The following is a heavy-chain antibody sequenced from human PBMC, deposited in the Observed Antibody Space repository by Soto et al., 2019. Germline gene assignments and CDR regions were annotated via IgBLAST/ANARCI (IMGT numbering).Heavy chain of an antibody. D-gene: IGHD1-26*01. CDR1: GFTVSSNY. J-gene: IGHJ6*02. CDR3: ARSPEWELPPGYYYYGMDV. Sequence: GGSLRLSCAASGFTVSSNYMSWVRQAPGKGLEWVSVIYSGGSTYYADSVKGRFTISRHNSKNTLYLQMNSLRAEDTAVYYCARSPEWELPPGYYYYGMDVWGQGTTVTVSS. V-gene: IGHV3-53*04. CDR2: IYSGGST.